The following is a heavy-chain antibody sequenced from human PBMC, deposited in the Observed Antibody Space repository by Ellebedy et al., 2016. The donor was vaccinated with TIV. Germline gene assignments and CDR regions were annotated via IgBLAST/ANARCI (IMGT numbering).Heavy chain of an antibody. CDR2: ISYDGSNK. Sequence: GGSLRLXXAASGFTFSSYAMHWVRQAPGKGLEWVAVISYDGSNKYYADSVKGRFTISRDNSKNTLYLQMNSLRAEDTAVYHCANLGGGGFDYWGQGTLVTVSS. J-gene: IGHJ4*02. CDR1: GFTFSSYA. CDR3: ANLGGGGFDY. V-gene: IGHV3-30-3*01. D-gene: IGHD3-16*01.